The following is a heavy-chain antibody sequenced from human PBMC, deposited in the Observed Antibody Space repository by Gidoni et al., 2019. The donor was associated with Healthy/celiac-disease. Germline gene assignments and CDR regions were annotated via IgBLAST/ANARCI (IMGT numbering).Heavy chain of an antibody. CDR3: ARDGVEWGDY. Sequence: QVQLLESGGGVVQPVRSLRLSCAASGFTFSSYGMPWVRQAPGKGLGVLAVVLYDGRNKYYEDSVKGRIPISRDNSKNKLYLQMNSLGAEENAVYYCARDGVEWGDYWGQGTLVTVSS. V-gene: IGHV3-33*01. CDR1: GFTFSSYG. CDR2: VLYDGRNK. J-gene: IGHJ4*02. D-gene: IGHD3-3*01.